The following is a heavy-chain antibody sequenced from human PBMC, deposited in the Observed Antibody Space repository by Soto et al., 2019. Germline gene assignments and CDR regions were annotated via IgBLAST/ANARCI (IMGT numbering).Heavy chain of an antibody. CDR3: ARIPVDTYMINWFDP. Sequence: SETLSLTCTVSGGSVSSGDYYWSWIRQPPGKGLEWIGYIYYSGSTNYNPSLKSRVSISLDTSKNQFPLRLTSVTAADTAVYYCARIPVDTYMINWFDPWGQGTLVTVS. CDR2: IYYSGST. D-gene: IGHD5-18*01. V-gene: IGHV4-61*08. CDR1: GGSVSSGDYY. J-gene: IGHJ5*02.